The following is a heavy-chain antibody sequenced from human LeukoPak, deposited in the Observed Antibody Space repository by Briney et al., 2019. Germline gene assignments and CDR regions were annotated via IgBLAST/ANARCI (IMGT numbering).Heavy chain of an antibody. CDR1: GGSISSYY. D-gene: IGHD2-21*01. CDR2: IYYSGST. Sequence: SETLSLTGTVSGGSISSYYWSWLRQPPGKGLVWIGYIYYSGSTNYNPSLKSRVTISVDTSKNQFSLKLSSVTAADTAVYYCVRVAYCGGDCFDYWGQGTLVTVSS. V-gene: IGHV4-59*01. J-gene: IGHJ4*02. CDR3: VRVAYCGGDCFDY.